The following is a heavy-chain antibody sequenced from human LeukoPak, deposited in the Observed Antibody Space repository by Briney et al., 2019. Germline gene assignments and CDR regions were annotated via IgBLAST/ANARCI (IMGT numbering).Heavy chain of an antibody. D-gene: IGHD5-12*01. CDR3: ARDYEIY. Sequence: TGGSLRLSCAASGFSLRSSEMNWVRQAPGKGLEWVSSISSSSSYIYYGDSVKGRFTISRDNAKDSLYLQMNSLRAEDTAVYYCARDYEIYWGQGTLVTVSS. CDR2: ISSSSSYI. V-gene: IGHV3-21*01. CDR1: GFSLRSSE. J-gene: IGHJ4*02.